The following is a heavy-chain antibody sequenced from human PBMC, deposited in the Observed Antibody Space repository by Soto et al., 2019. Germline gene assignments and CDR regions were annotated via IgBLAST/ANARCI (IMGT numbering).Heavy chain of an antibody. V-gene: IGHV1-46*01. CDR1: GYTFTSYY. Sequence: APVKVSCKASGYTFTSYYMHWVRQAPGQGLEWMGIINPSGGSTSYAQKFQGRVTMTRDTSTSTVYMEPSSLRSEDTAVYYCARDYYDSSGYYRDAFDIWGQGTMVTVSS. CDR2: INPSGGST. CDR3: ARDYYDSSGYYRDAFDI. D-gene: IGHD3-22*01. J-gene: IGHJ3*02.